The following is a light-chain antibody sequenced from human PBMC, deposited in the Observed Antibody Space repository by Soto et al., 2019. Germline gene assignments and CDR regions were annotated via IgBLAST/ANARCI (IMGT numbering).Light chain of an antibody. J-gene: IGKJ4*01. CDR2: AAS. V-gene: IGKV1-39*01. CDR1: QSISSY. Sequence: QVSISPASVSAIQRDRVTITCRASQSISSYLNWYQQKPGKAPKLLIYAASSLQSGVPSRFSGSGSGTDFTLTISSLQPEDFATYYCQQSYSTPTTFGGGTRLEI. CDR3: QQSYSTPTT.